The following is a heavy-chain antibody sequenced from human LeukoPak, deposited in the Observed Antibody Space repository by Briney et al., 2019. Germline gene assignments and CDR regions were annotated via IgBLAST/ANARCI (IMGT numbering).Heavy chain of an antibody. V-gene: IGHV4-38-2*02. CDR2: FYHGGST. CDR1: GYSISSGYY. J-gene: IGHJ4*02. D-gene: IGHD3-22*01. Sequence: SETLSLTCTVSGYSISSGYYWDWIRQPPGKGLEWIGTFYHGGSTYYNPSLKSRVTISVDTSKNQFSLKLSSVTAADTAVYYCARDYYDSSGEIFDYWGQGTLVTVSS. CDR3: ARDYYDSSGEIFDY.